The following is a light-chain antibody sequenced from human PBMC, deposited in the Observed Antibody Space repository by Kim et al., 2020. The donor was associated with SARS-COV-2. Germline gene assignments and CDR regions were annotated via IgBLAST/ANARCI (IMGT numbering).Light chain of an antibody. Sequence: KTVTLSCTRNRGSIASNYVQWYQQRPGSAPSTVIYEDNHRPSGVPHRFSGSIDSSSNSASLTISGLKTEDEADYYCQSYDTTSLVFGGGTKVTVL. CDR3: QSYDTTSLV. CDR1: RGSIASNY. CDR2: EDN. V-gene: IGLV6-57*03. J-gene: IGLJ2*01.